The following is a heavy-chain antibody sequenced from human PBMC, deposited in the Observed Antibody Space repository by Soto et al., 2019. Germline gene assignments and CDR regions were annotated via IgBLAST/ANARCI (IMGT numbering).Heavy chain of an antibody. V-gene: IGHV3-49*03. J-gene: IGHJ4*02. CDR3: TRRKYFDY. D-gene: IGHD6-6*01. CDR2: IRSKAYGGAT. Sequence: GGSLRLCCTGSGFTFGDYAMSWFRQAPGKGLEWVGFIRSKAYGGATECAASVKGRFTISRDDSKSIAYLQMNSLKTEDTAVYYCTRRKYFDYWGQGTLVTVSS. CDR1: GFTFGDYA.